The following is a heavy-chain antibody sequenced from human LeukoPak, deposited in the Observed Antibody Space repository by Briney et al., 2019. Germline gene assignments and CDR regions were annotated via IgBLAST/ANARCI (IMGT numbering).Heavy chain of an antibody. CDR2: IYTSGST. J-gene: IGHJ3*01. CDR3: ARGPQDYGGHSDYNDGFDV. CDR1: GGSISSYH. V-gene: IGHV4-4*07. Sequence: SETLSLTCTVSGGSISSYHWSWIRQPAGKGLEWIGRIYTSGSTNYNPSLKSRVTMSVDTSKNHFSLKLSSVTAADTAVYYCARGPQDYGGHSDYNDGFDVWGQGTMVTVSS. D-gene: IGHD4-23*01.